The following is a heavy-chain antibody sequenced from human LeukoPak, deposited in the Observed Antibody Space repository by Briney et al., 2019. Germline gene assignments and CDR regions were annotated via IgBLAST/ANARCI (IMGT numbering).Heavy chain of an antibody. Sequence: SETLSLTCTVSGGSISSGGYYWSWIRQHPGKGLEWIGYIYYSGSTYYNPALKSRVTISVDTYKNQFSLKLSSVTAADTAVYYCASRWSTGGGMDVWGQGTTVTVSS. CDR3: ASRWSTGGGMDV. CDR2: IYYSGST. J-gene: IGHJ6*02. D-gene: IGHD2-15*01. CDR1: GGSISSGGYY. V-gene: IGHV4-31*03.